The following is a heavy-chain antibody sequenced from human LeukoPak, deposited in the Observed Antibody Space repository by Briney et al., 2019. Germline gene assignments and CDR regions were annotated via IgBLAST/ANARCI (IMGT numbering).Heavy chain of an antibody. CDR2: ISWDGGST. J-gene: IGHJ5*02. D-gene: IGHD2-2*01. V-gene: IGHV3-43*01. Sequence: GGSLRLSCAAYGFTFDDYTMHWVRQAPGKGLEWVSLISWDGGSTYYADSVKGRFTISRDNSKNSLYLQMNSLRTEDTALYYCAKARYCSSTSCPDNWFDPWGQGTLVTVSS. CDR3: AKARYCSSTSCPDNWFDP. CDR1: GFTFDDYT.